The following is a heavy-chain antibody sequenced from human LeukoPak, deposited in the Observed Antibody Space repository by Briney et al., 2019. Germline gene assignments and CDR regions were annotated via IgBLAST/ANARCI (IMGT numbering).Heavy chain of an antibody. CDR2: ITWNRDNI. J-gene: IGHJ6*02. Sequence: GGSLRLSCAASGFTFDDYAMHWVRQAPGKGLEWVSGITWNRDNIGYGDSVKGRFTISRDNVKNALYLQMNSLRPEDTALYYCAKDLSSAITSALVLDVWGQGTTVIVSS. CDR1: GFTFDDYA. V-gene: IGHV3-9*01. D-gene: IGHD3-22*01. CDR3: AKDLSSAITSALVLDV.